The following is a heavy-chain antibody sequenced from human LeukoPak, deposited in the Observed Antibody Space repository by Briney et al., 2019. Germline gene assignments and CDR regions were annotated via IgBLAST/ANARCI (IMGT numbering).Heavy chain of an antibody. CDR3: VRDFDDVNGDYYYIPEY. CDR2: IRFDGTNK. D-gene: IGHD3-22*01. V-gene: IGHV3-30*02. Sequence: TGGSLRLSCAASGFNFSRNGMHWVRQAPGQGLEWVAFIRFDGTNKFYGASVWGRFIISRDNSKNTLYLQMNSLRAEDTAVYYCVRDFDDVNGDYYYIPEYWGRGMLVAVSS. J-gene: IGHJ4*02. CDR1: GFNFSRNG.